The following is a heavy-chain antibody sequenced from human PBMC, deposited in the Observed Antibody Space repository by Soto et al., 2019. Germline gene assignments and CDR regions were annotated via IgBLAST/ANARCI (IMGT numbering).Heavy chain of an antibody. CDR1: GDSVSSNSAA. Sequence: SQTLSLTCAISGDSVSSNSAAWNWIRQSPSRGLEWLGRTYYRSKWYNDYAVSVKSRITINPDTSKNQFSLQLNSVTPEDTAVYYCARDQVAGTFDYYYYYCMDVWGQGTTVTVS. D-gene: IGHD6-19*01. J-gene: IGHJ6*02. CDR3: ARDQVAGTFDYYYYYCMDV. V-gene: IGHV6-1*01. CDR2: TYYRSKWYN.